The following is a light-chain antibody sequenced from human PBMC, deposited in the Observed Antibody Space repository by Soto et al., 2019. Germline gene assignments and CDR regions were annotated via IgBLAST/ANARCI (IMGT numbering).Light chain of an antibody. CDR1: SSDVGAYKY. V-gene: IGLV2-14*03. CDR3: ISYTSSNTYV. CDR2: DVS. J-gene: IGLJ1*01. Sequence: QSVLTQPASVSGCPGQSITISCTGTSSDVGAYKYVSWYQHHPGKVPQLMIYDVSNRPSGVSDRFSGSKSGNTASLTISGLQAEDEADYYCISYTSSNTYVFGTGTKVTVL.